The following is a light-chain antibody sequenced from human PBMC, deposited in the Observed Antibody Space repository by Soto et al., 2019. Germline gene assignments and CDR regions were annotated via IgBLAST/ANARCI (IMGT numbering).Light chain of an antibody. CDR2: EVS. J-gene: IGLJ1*01. Sequence: QSALTQPASVSGSAGQSITISCIGTSSDVGNYNYVSWYQHHPGKAPKLMIYEVSNRPSGVSNRFSGSKSGNTASLTISGLQAEDEADYYCSSYSSTSTPVFGTGTKLTVL. V-gene: IGLV2-14*01. CDR1: SSDVGNYNY. CDR3: SSYSSTSTPV.